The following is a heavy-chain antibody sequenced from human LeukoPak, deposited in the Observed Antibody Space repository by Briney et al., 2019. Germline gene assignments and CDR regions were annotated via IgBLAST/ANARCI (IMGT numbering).Heavy chain of an antibody. D-gene: IGHD4-17*01. V-gene: IGHV3-66*01. Sequence: GGSLRLTCAASGFTVSSNYMTWVRQAPGKGLEWVSVIYSGGSTYYADSVKGRFTISRDNSKNTLYLQMNSLRAEDTAVYYCARETFDYGDSDYFDYWGQGTLVTVSS. CDR2: IYSGGST. CDR3: ARETFDYGDSDYFDY. J-gene: IGHJ4*02. CDR1: GFTVSSNY.